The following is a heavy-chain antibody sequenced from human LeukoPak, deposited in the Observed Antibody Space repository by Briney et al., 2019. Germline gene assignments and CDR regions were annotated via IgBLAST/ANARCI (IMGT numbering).Heavy chain of an antibody. J-gene: IGHJ5*02. CDR2: IHPKSGGA. CDR1: GHTFTGYY. V-gene: IGHV1-2*02. CDR3: ARGDYLDGLDP. D-gene: IGHD5-24*01. Sequence: WASVKVSCKASGHTFTGYYMHWVRQAPGQGLEWMGWIHPKSGGANYAQKFQGRVTVTRDTSISTAYMEVSRLRSDDTAVYYCARGDYLDGLDPWGQGTLVTVSS.